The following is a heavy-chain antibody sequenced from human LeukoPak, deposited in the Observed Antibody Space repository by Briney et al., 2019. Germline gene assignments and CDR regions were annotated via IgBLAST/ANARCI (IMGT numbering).Heavy chain of an antibody. J-gene: IGHJ3*02. CDR2: IIPIFGTA. D-gene: IGHD3-22*01. V-gene: IGHV1-69*13. Sequence: SVKVSCKASGYTFISYGISWVRQAPGQGLEWMGGIIPIFGTANYAQKFQGRVTITADESTSTAYMELSSLRSEDTAVYYCARPQSKYYYDSSGYHYAFDIWGQGTMVTVSS. CDR1: GYTFISYG. CDR3: ARPQSKYYYDSSGYHYAFDI.